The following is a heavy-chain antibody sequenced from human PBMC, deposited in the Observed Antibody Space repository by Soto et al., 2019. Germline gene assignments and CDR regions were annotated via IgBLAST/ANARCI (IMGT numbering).Heavy chain of an antibody. CDR1: GFTFISYT. CDR2: ISGSGGST. Sequence: EVPLLESGGGLVQPGGSLKLSCAASGFTFISYTMSWVRQAPGKGLEWVSAISGSGGSTYHADSVKGRFTISRDNSGHTLYLQLNSLRAEDTAIYYCAKGLWFGELSPFDFWGQGSLVTVSS. J-gene: IGHJ4*02. D-gene: IGHD3-10*01. CDR3: AKGLWFGELSPFDF. V-gene: IGHV3-23*01.